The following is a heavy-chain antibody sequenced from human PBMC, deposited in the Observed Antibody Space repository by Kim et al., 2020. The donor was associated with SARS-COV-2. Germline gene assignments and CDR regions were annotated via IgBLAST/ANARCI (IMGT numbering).Heavy chain of an antibody. CDR2: IYYSGST. D-gene: IGHD2-2*01. V-gene: IGHV4-39*01. CDR3: ARQVPQCSSTSCYFYYYYGMDV. Sequence: SETLSLTCTVSGGSISSSSYYWGWIRQPPGKGLEWIGSIYYSGSTYYNPSLKSRVTISVDTSKNQFSLKLSSVTAADTAVYYCARQVPQCSSTSCYFYYYYGMDVRGQGTTVTVSS. J-gene: IGHJ6*02. CDR1: GGSISSSSYY.